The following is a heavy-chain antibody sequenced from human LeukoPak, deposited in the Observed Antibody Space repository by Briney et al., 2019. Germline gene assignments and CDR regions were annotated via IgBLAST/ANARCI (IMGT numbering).Heavy chain of an antibody. J-gene: IGHJ3*02. CDR1: SGSFSGYY. CDR2: INHSGST. D-gene: IGHD3-3*01. V-gene: IGHV4-34*01. Sequence: SETLSLTCAVYSGSFSGYYRSWIRQPPGKGLEWIGEINHSGSTNYNPSLKSRVTISVDTSKNQFSLKLSSVTAADTAVYYCVGTIFGVSRDAFDIWGQGTMVTVSS. CDR3: VGTIFGVSRDAFDI.